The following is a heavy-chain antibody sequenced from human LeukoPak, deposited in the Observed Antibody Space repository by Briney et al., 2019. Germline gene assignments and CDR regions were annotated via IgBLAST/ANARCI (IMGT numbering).Heavy chain of an antibody. J-gene: IGHJ3*02. CDR1: GFTVSSNS. CDR2: ISGSGGST. D-gene: IGHD1-26*01. Sequence: GGSLRLSCTVSGFTVSSNSMSWVRQAPGKGLEWVSAISGSGGSTYYADSVKGRFTISRDNAKNSLYLQMNSLRAEDTAVYYCARSIVGATNDAFDIWGQGTMVTVSS. V-gene: IGHV3-23*01. CDR3: ARSIVGATNDAFDI.